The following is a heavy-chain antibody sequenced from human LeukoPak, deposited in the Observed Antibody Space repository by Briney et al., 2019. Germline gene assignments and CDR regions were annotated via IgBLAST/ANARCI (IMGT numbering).Heavy chain of an antibody. D-gene: IGHD3-3*01. CDR2: ISGSGGST. Sequence: PGGSLRLSCAASGFTFSGYAMSWVRQAPGKGLEWVSGISGSGGSTFYADSVKGRFTISRDNSKDTLYLQMNSLRAEDTAVYYCAKGYDFWSGGIDYWGQGTLVTVSS. CDR1: GFTFSGYA. J-gene: IGHJ4*02. V-gene: IGHV3-23*01. CDR3: AKGYDFWSGGIDY.